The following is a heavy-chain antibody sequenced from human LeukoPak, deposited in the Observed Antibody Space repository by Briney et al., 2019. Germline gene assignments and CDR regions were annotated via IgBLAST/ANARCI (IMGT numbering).Heavy chain of an antibody. J-gene: IGHJ4*02. CDR1: GGSISSSSYY. D-gene: IGHD2-8*01. CDR3: ARHAAGVTIFDY. CDR2: IYYSGST. V-gene: IGHV4-39*01. Sequence: SETLSLTCTVSGGSISSSSYYWGWIRQPPGKVLEWIGSIYYSGSTYYNPSLKSRVTISVDTSKNQFSLKLSSVTAADTAVYYCARHAAGVTIFDYWGQGTLVTVSS.